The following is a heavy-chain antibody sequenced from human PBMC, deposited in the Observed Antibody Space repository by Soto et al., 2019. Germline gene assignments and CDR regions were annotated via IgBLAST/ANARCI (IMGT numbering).Heavy chain of an antibody. Sequence: GGSLRLSCAASGFTFRNYGMNWVRQAPGKGLEWVSYIGIGSSTKYYADSVKGRFTISRDNSKNTLYLQMNSLRAEDTAVYYCARGYDFWSGSPPRYGMDVWGQGTTVTVSS. CDR3: ARGYDFWSGSPPRYGMDV. D-gene: IGHD3-3*01. CDR2: IGIGSSTK. CDR1: GFTFRNYG. V-gene: IGHV3-48*01. J-gene: IGHJ6*02.